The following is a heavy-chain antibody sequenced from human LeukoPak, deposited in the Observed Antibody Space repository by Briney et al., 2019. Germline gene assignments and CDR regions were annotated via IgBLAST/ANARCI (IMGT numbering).Heavy chain of an antibody. CDR1: GLSFSGAW. D-gene: IGHD5-24*01. CDR3: NTDINTIYNRVH. Sequence: GGSLRLSRAPSGLSFSGAWMTWVRQPPGKGLAWVGRITSRNDGETPDYSAPVKGRFTSSRDDTKNCIYLQINSLKTEITAVYYFNTDINTIYNRVHWGQGTLVTDS. J-gene: IGHJ4*02. V-gene: IGHV3-15*01. CDR2: ITSRNDGETP.